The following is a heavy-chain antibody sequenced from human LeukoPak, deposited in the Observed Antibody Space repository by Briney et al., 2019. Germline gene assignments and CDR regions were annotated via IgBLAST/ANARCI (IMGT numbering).Heavy chain of an antibody. Sequence: ASVKVSCKASGYTVTSYDINWVRQATGQGLEWMGGMNPNSGNTGYAQKFQGRVTMTRNTSISTAYMELSSLRSEDTAVYYCARGHYDFWSGQYYFDYWGQGTLVTVSS. CDR3: ARGHYDFWSGQYYFDY. CDR2: MNPNSGNT. V-gene: IGHV1-8*01. J-gene: IGHJ4*02. D-gene: IGHD3-3*01. CDR1: GYTVTSYD.